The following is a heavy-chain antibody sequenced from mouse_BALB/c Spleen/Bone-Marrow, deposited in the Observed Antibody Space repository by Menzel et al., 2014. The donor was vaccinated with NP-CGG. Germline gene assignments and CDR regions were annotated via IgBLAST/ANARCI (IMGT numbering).Heavy chain of an antibody. Sequence: VQLQQSGAELVRPGSSVKISCKASGYVFSTYWMNWVKQRPGQGLERIGQIYPGDGDTNYNGKFKDKVILTADKSSSTAYMQLGSLTSEDSAVYFCARSGKGAMDYWGQGTSVTVSS. D-gene: IGHD2-1*01. V-gene: IGHV1-80*01. CDR2: IYPGDGDT. CDR1: GYVFSTYW. J-gene: IGHJ4*01. CDR3: ARSGKGAMDY.